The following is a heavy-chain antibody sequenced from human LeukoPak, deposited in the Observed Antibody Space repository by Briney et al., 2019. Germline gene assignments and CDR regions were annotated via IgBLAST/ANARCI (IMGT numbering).Heavy chain of an antibody. V-gene: IGHV3-30*18. CDR2: ISYAGSNK. J-gene: IGHJ4*02. CDR1: GFTFSSYG. D-gene: IGHD6-13*01. Sequence: GGSLRLSCAASGFTFSSYGMHWVRQPPGKGLEWVAVISYAGSNKYYADSVKGQFTISRDNSKNTLYLQMNSLRAEDTAVYFCAKDRGAAASYFDYWGQGTLVTVSS. CDR3: AKDRGAAASYFDY.